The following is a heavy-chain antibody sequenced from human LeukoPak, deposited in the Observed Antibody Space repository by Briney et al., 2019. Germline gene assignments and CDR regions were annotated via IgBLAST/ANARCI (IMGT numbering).Heavy chain of an antibody. CDR2: INPNSGGT. D-gene: IGHD3-10*01. J-gene: IGHJ3*02. CDR3: ARRSSTHAFDI. V-gene: IGHV1-2*02. CDR1: GYTFTGYY. Sequence: AASVKVSCKASGYTFTGYYMHWVRQAPGQGLEWLGWINPNSGGTIYAQKFQGRVTMTRDTSISTAYMDLRSLKSDDTAIYYCARRSSTHAFDIWGQGTMLTVSP.